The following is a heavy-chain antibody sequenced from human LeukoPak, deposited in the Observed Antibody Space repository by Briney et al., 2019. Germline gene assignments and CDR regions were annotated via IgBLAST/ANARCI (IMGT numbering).Heavy chain of an antibody. CDR2: ISSRGDST. J-gene: IGHJ4*02. CDR1: GFIFSNYA. D-gene: IGHD6-19*01. V-gene: IGHV3-23*01. Sequence: GGSLRLSCAASGFIFSNYAMSWVRQVPGRGLEWVSTISSRGDSTYVADSVKGRFTISRDNSKNSLYLQMNTERAEGTAVYYCVKGPRPDITVAHTVENWGQGTLVTVSS. CDR3: VKGPRPDITVAHTVEN.